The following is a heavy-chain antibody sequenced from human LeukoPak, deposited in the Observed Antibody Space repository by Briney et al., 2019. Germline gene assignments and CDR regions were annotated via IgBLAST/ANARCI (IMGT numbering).Heavy chain of an antibody. CDR2: IASDGSST. CDR1: GFTFSSYW. V-gene: IGHV3-74*01. CDR3: AKRGYTMGMDV. J-gene: IGHJ6*02. Sequence: GGSLRLSCAASGFTFSSYWMNWVRQAPGKGLVWVSRIASDGSSTTYADSVKGRFIISRDNSKDTLYLQMNSLRAEDTAKYFCAKRGYTMGMDVWGQGTTVTVSS. D-gene: IGHD5-24*01.